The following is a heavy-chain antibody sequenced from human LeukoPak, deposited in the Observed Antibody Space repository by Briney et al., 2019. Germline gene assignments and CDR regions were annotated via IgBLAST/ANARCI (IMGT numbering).Heavy chain of an antibody. CDR3: ARGARWAYYFDY. Sequence: GGSLRLSCEASGFTFSDYYMSWIRRAPGKGLEWVSYISSSGSITYYADSVKGRFTISRDNANNSVFLQMNNLRAEDSAIYYCARGARWAYYFDYWGQGSLVTVSS. CDR1: GFTFSDYY. V-gene: IGHV3-11*01. CDR2: ISSSGSIT. D-gene: IGHD4-23*01. J-gene: IGHJ4*02.